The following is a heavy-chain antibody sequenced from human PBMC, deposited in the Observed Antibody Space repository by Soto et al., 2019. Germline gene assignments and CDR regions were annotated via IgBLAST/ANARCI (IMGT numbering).Heavy chain of an antibody. CDR3: ARDQDYDFWSGPYYYYGMDV. CDR1: CYTFTIYG. J-gene: IGHJ6*02. Sequence: ASVKVSCKASCYTFTIYGISCVRQAPGQGLEWMGWISAYNGNTNYAQKLQGRVTMTTDTSTSTAYMELRSLRSDDTAVYYCARDQDYDFWSGPYYYYGMDVWGQGTTVTVSS. V-gene: IGHV1-18*01. CDR2: ISAYNGNT. D-gene: IGHD3-3*01.